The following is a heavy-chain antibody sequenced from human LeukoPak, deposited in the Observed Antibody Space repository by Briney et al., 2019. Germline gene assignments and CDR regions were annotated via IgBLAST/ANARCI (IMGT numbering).Heavy chain of an antibody. CDR2: ITTSGSTI. CDR1: GFTFSSYE. Sequence: PGGSLRLSCAASGFTFSSYEMNWVRQAPGKGLEWLSYITTSGSTIYYADSVKGRFTVSRDNAKNSLYLQMNSLRAEDTAVYYCARWIYGSGCKRYFDSWGQGTLVTVSS. V-gene: IGHV3-48*03. D-gene: IGHD3-10*01. CDR3: ARWIYGSGCKRYFDS. J-gene: IGHJ4*02.